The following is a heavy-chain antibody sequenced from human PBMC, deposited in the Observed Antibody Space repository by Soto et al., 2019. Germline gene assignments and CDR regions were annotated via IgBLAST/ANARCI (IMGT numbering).Heavy chain of an antibody. Sequence: ASVKVSCKAYGYTFTTYGVSWVRQAPGQGLEWMGWISSFTGHTKFAQKVQDRVTMTTDSSTSTAYMDLRSLRSDDTAVYYCARDPGLNNGYFFGMDVWGQGTTVTVSS. V-gene: IGHV1-18*04. CDR2: ISSFTGHT. D-gene: IGHD1-20*01. CDR3: ARDPGLNNGYFFGMDV. J-gene: IGHJ6*02. CDR1: GYTFTTYG.